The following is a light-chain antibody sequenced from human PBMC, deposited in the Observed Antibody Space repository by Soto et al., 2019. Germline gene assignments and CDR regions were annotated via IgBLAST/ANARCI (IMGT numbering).Light chain of an antibody. Sequence: DIQMTQSPSTLSASVGDRLTLTCRASQSISSWLAWYQQKPGKAPKLLIYHAYSLESGVPSRFSGSESGTEFTLTINSLQPDDFATYYCQQYNSYPWTFGQGTKVEIK. CDR3: QQYNSYPWT. J-gene: IGKJ1*01. CDR2: HAY. V-gene: IGKV1-5*01. CDR1: QSISSW.